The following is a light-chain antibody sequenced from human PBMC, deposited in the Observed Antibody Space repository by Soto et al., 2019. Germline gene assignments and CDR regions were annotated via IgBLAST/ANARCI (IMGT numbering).Light chain of an antibody. CDR3: QQGSNWYT. J-gene: IGKJ2*01. CDR1: QSVDRY. Sequence: EIVLTQSPATLSLSPGDRATPSCRASQSVDRYLAWYQEKPGQAPRLLIYDTSDRATGIPDRFSGSGSGTDFTLTISILEPEDFAVYYCQQGSNWYTFGHGTKLEIK. V-gene: IGKV3-11*01. CDR2: DTS.